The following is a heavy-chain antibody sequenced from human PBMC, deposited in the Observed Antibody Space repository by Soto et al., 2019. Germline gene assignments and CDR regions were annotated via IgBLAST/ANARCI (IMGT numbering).Heavy chain of an antibody. CDR1: GDSVSSNSAA. D-gene: IGHD6-19*01. Sequence: PSQTLSLTCAISGDSVSSNSAAWNWIRQSPSSGLEWLGRAYYRTKWYNDYAVSVKSRITINPDTSKNQFSLQLNSVTPEDTAVYYCARGDSSGWLSYYYGMDVWGQGTTVTVSS. V-gene: IGHV6-1*01. J-gene: IGHJ6*02. CDR2: AYYRTKWYN. CDR3: ARGDSSGWLSYYYGMDV.